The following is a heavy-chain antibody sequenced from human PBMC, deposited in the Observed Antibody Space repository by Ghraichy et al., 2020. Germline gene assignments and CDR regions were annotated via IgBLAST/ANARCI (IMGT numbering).Heavy chain of an antibody. CDR1: GGSISSVNW. CDR3: ARTLVSYLYYFDS. Sequence: SETLSLTCAVSGGSISSVNWWSWVRQFPGKGLEWIGEVYFRGPAKFNPSLESRVSFSVDTSKNHFSLNLTSVTAADTAIYYCARTLVSYLYYFDSWGQGIKVTVSS. CDR2: VYFRGPA. J-gene: IGHJ4*02. D-gene: IGHD3-10*01. V-gene: IGHV4-4*02.